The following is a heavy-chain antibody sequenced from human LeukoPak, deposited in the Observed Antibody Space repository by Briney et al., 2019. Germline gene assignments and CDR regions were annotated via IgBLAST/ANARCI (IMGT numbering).Heavy chain of an antibody. CDR1: GFTFSSYA. CDR2: TSGSGGGT. D-gene: IGHD6-13*01. Sequence: GGSLRLSCAASGFTFSSYAMSWVRQAPGKGLEWVSTTSGSGGGTNYGDSVKGRFAISRDNSKNTLYLQMNSLRVEDTAVYFCAKNDRYSSSPRYYFDYWGQGTLVAVSS. V-gene: IGHV3-23*01. CDR3: AKNDRYSSSPRYYFDY. J-gene: IGHJ4*02.